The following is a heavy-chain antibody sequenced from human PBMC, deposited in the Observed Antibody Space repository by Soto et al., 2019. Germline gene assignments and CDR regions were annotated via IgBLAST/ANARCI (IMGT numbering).Heavy chain of an antibody. CDR3: ARDPRYSYGLYYYGMDV. Sequence: PGGSLRLSCAASGFTFSSYSMNWVRQAPGKGLEWVSSISSSSSYIYYADSVKGRFTISRDNAKNSLYLQMNSLRAEDTAVYYCARDPRYSYGLYYYGMDVWGQGTTVTVSS. CDR1: GFTFSSYS. J-gene: IGHJ6*02. D-gene: IGHD5-18*01. CDR2: ISSSSSYI. V-gene: IGHV3-21*01.